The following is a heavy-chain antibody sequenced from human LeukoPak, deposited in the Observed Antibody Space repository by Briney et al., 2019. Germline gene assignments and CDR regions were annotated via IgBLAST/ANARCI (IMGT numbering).Heavy chain of an antibody. J-gene: IGHJ4*02. CDR3: ARGAYGGNFFGY. Sequence: GGSLRLSCAASGFTFSRYWMHWVRQAPGKGLVWVSRINGDGSSTSYADSVKGRSTISRDNAKNTLYLQMNSLRAEDTAVYYCARGAYGGNFFGYWGQGTLVTVSS. D-gene: IGHD4-23*01. CDR2: INGDGSST. CDR1: GFTFSRYW. V-gene: IGHV3-74*01.